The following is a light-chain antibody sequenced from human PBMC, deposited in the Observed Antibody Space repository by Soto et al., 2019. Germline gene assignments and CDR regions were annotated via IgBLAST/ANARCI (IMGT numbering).Light chain of an antibody. Sequence: QSVLTQPASVSGSPGQSITISCTGTSSDIGAYDFVSWYQQHPANAPRLIISEVTNRPSGVSFRFSGSKSGNTASLTISGLQAEDEAVYFCSSFTSRDTLLFGGGTKLTVL. CDR3: SSFTSRDTLL. V-gene: IGLV2-14*01. J-gene: IGLJ2*01. CDR2: EVT. CDR1: SSDIGAYDF.